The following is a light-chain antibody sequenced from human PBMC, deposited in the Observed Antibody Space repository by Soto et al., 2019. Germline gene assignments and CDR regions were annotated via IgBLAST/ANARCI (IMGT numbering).Light chain of an antibody. CDR3: SSYTGSSTLL. CDR1: SSDVGGYNY. CDR2: GVS. Sequence: QSALTQPASVSGSPGQSITISCTGTSSDVGGYNYVSWYQHHPGKAPELMIYGVSNRPSGVSNRFSGSKSGNTASLTISGLQAEDAADYYCSSYTGSSTLLFGGGTKVTVL. V-gene: IGLV2-14*03. J-gene: IGLJ2*01.